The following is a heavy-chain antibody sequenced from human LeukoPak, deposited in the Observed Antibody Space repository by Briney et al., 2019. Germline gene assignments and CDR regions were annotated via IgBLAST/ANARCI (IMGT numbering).Heavy chain of an antibody. CDR2: INPNSGGT. CDR1: GYTFTGYY. D-gene: IGHD3-22*01. V-gene: IGHV1-2*02. Sequence: GASVKVSCKASGYTFTGYYMHWVRQAPGQGLEWVGWINPNSGGTNYAQKFQGRVTMTRDTSISTAYMELSRLRSDDTAVYYCARAQPDYYDSKDYWGQGTLVTVSS. J-gene: IGHJ4*02. CDR3: ARAQPDYYDSKDY.